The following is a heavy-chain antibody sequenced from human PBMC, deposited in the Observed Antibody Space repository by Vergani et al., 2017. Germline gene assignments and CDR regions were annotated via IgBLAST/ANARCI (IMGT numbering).Heavy chain of an antibody. CDR3: ARXPTIYSNYVPYYYYYMDV. CDR2: ISSSGSTI. J-gene: IGHJ6*03. V-gene: IGHV3-48*04. Sequence: EVQLLESGGGLVQPGGSLRLSCAASGFPFSSYSMSWIRPAPGKGLEWVSYISSSGSTIYYADSVKGRFTISRDNAKNSLYLQMNSLRAEDTAVYYCARXPTIYSNYVPYYYYYMDVWGKGTTVTVSS. CDR1: GFPFSSYS. D-gene: IGHD4-11*01.